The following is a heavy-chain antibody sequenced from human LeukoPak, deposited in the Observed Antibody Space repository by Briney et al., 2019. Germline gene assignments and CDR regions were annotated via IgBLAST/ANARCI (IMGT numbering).Heavy chain of an antibody. D-gene: IGHD3-3*01. CDR2: IYTSGST. J-gene: IGHJ4*02. V-gene: IGHV4-4*07. CDR1: GGSISSYY. CDR3: ARGGTIFGVAYFDY. Sequence: SETLSLTCTVSGGSISSYYWSWIRQPPGKGLEWIGRIYTSGSTNYNPSLKSRVTMSVDTSKNQFSLKLSSVTAADTAVYYCARGGTIFGVAYFDYWGQGTLVTVSS.